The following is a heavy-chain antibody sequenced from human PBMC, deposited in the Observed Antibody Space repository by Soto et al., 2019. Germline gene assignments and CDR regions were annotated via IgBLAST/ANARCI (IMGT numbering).Heavy chain of an antibody. CDR1: GLTFSDCY. J-gene: IGHJ6*02. D-gene: IGHD3-10*01. V-gene: IGHV3-11*01. CDR3: ARVRFGEWGYAMDV. CDR2: ISSSGSSI. Sequence: QVQLVESGGGLVKPGGSLRLSCAASGLTFSDCYMNWIRQAPGKGLEWVSYISSSGSSINYADSVKGRFTISRDNAKNSLYLQMNSLRADDTAMYYCARVRFGEWGYAMDVWGQGTTVTVSS.